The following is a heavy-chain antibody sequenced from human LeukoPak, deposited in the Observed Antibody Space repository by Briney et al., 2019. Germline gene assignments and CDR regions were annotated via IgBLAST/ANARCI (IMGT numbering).Heavy chain of an antibody. CDR2: ISGSTTDI. J-gene: IGHJ3*02. CDR3: ARDIHSVAFDI. Sequence: GGSLRLSCAASGFTFTAYTINWVRQAPGKGLEWVSYISGSTTDIYYAGSVKGRFTISRDNAKRSVYLQMNSLGVEDTAVYYCARDIHSVAFDIWGQGTMVTVSS. CDR1: GFTFTAYT. V-gene: IGHV3-21*01.